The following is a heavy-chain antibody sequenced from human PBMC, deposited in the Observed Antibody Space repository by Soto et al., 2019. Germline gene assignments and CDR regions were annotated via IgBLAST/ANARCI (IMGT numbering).Heavy chain of an antibody. CDR2: IKDGGST. CDR3: ARGQEGVVATH. D-gene: IGHD5-12*01. Sequence: QVQLQQWGAGLLKPSETLSLNCAVNGGSLSGYYWRWIRKPPGKGLEWIGEIKDGGSTNYSPSLRGRATISSDTSNNQFSLRLNSGTAADTGVYYCARGQEGVVATHWDQGALVTVSS. V-gene: IGHV4-34*01. CDR1: GGSLSGYY. J-gene: IGHJ4*02.